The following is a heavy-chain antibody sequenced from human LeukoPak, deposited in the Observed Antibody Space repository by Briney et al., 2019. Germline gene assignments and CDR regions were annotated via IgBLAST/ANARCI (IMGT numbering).Heavy chain of an antibody. CDR1: GFTFSTYA. D-gene: IGHD3-22*01. CDR3: AKAGDRNYFDY. CDR2: ISPTGDGA. V-gene: IGHV3-23*01. J-gene: IGHJ4*02. Sequence: GGSLRLSCAASGFTFSTYALHWVRQAPGKGLEWVSGISPTGDGAYYADSVKGRFTISRDNSNNTLYVHMNSLRAEDTAVYYCAKAGDRNYFDYWGQGALVTVSS.